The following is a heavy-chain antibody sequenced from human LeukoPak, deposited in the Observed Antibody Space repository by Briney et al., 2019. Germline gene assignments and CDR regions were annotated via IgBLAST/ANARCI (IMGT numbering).Heavy chain of an antibody. CDR1: GFSFRDYA. CDR2: VRRKAYGGTT. CDR3: TSRNIRSGGVDF. V-gene: IGHV3-49*04. D-gene: IGHD2/OR15-2a*01. J-gene: IGHJ4*02. Sequence: GGSLRLSCTASGFSFRDYAASWVRQAPGKGLEGVGFVRRKAYGGTTEHAAYVKGRFTISSDDSKSIAYLQMNSLRTEDTALYYCTSRNIRSGGVDFWGQGTLVTVSS.